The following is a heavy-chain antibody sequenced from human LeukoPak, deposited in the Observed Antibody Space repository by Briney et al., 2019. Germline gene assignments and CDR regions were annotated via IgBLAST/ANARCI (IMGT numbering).Heavy chain of an antibody. CDR2: ISYDGSNK. CDR3: ARVAYYYDSSGYPFDY. D-gene: IGHD3-22*01. V-gene: IGHV3-30-3*01. Sequence: GRSLRLSCAASGFTFSSYAMHWVRQAPGKGLEWVAVISYDGSNKYYADSVKGRFTISRDNSKNTLYLQMNSLRAEDTAVYYCARVAYYYDSSGYPFDYWGQGTLVTVSS. J-gene: IGHJ4*02. CDR1: GFTFSSYA.